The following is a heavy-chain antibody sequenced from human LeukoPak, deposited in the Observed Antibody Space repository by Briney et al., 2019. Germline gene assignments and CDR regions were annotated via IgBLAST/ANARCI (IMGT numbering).Heavy chain of an antibody. CDR3: ATPRPPRFMGAFDI. CDR1: GYTFTGYY. V-gene: IGHV1-45*02. J-gene: IGHJ3*02. CDR2: ITPFNGNT. Sequence: ASVKVSCKASGYTFTGYYMHWVRQAPGQALEWMGWITPFNGNTNYAQKFQDRVTITRDRSMSTAYMELSSLRSEDTAMYYCATPRPPRFMGAFDIWGQGTMVTVSS.